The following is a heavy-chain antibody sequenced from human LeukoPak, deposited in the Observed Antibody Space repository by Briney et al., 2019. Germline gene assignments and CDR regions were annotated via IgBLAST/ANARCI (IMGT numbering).Heavy chain of an antibody. V-gene: IGHV1-8*01. CDR3: ARGPQWRGDSYYMDV. CDR1: GYTFTNFD. J-gene: IGHJ6*03. CDR2: MNPNSGNK. Sequence: ASVKVSCKASGYTFTNFDINWVRQATGQGLEWMGWMNPNSGNKGYALKFQGRVTMTMNTSITTAYMELSSLRSEDTAVYYCARGPQWRGDSYYMDVWGRGTTVTVSS. D-gene: IGHD6-19*01.